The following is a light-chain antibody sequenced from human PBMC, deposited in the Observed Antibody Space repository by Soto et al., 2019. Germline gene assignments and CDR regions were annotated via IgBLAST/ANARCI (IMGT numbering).Light chain of an antibody. CDR1: SSNIGING. CDR3: AAWDDSLDGLV. CDR2: SSN. V-gene: IGLV1-44*01. Sequence: QSVLTQPPSVSGTPGQRVTISCSGSSSNIGINGVNWYQQLPGTAPKLLIYSSNQRPSGVPGRFSGSKSGTSASLAISGLQSEDEADYYCAAWDDSLDGLVFGTGTKLTVL. J-gene: IGLJ1*01.